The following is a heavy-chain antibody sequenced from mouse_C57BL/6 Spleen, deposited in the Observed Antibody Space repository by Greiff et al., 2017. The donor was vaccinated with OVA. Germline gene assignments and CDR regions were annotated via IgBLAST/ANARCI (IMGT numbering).Heavy chain of an antibody. CDR1: GFTFTDAW. Sequence: EVKVEESGGGLVQPGGSMKLSCAASGFTFTDAWMDWVRQSPGKGLEWVAEIRHKASNHATYYAVSGKGRFTISREDSKGRVYLQMDSLRAEDAGVYCCNVRWLDDWGKGTLVTVSA. CDR2: IRHKASNHAT. V-gene: IGHV6-6*01. CDR3: NVRWLDD. J-gene: IGHJ3*01.